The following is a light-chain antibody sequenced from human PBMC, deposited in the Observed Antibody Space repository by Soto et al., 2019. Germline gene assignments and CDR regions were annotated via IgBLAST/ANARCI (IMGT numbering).Light chain of an antibody. V-gene: IGKV1-5*01. CDR2: DAS. CDR1: LSISSR. J-gene: IGKJ1*01. Sequence: DIQMTQSPSTLSASVGDRVTITCRASLSISSRLAWYQQKPGKAPKLLIFDASSLESGVPSRFSGSGSGTEFTLTISSLQPDDFATYYCQQYNSYSTFGQGTKVDI. CDR3: QQYNSYST.